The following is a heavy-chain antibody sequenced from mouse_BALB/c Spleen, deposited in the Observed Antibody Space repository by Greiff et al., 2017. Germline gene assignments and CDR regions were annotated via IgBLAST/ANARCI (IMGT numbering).Heavy chain of an antibody. Sequence: VQLQQSGAELVKPGASVKLSCTASGFNIKDTYMHWVKQRPEQGLEWIGRIDPANGNTKYDPKFPGKATITADTSSNTAYLQLSSLTSEDTAVYYCARESGYYSAMDYWGQGTTVTVSS. V-gene: IGHV14-3*02. CDR3: ARESGYYSAMDY. J-gene: IGHJ4*01. CDR1: GFNIKDTY. D-gene: IGHD2-3*01. CDR2: IDPANGNT.